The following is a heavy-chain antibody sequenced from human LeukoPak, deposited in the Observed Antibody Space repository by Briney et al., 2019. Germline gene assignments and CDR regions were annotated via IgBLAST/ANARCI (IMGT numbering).Heavy chain of an antibody. CDR2: ISSSSSYI. J-gene: IGHJ3*02. V-gene: IGHV3-21*01. Sequence: SGVSLRLSCAASGFTFSSYSMNWVRQAPGKGLEWVSSISSSSSYIYYADSVKGRFTISRDNAKNSLYLQMNSLRAEDTAVYYCASLAAATPDRDAFDIWGQGTMVTVSS. CDR3: ASLAAATPDRDAFDI. CDR1: GFTFSSYS. D-gene: IGHD2-15*01.